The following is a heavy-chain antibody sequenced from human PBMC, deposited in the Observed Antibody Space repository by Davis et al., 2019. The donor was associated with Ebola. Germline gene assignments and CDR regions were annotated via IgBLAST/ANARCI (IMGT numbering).Heavy chain of an antibody. V-gene: IGHV1-8*01. CDR2: MNPNSGNA. J-gene: IGHJ5*02. D-gene: IGHD3-9*01. CDR1: GYTFTSYD. Sequence: ASVKVSCKASGYTFTSYDINWVRQATGQGLEWMGWMNPNSGNAGYAQKFQGRVIMSRNSSISTAYMELSSLRSEDTAVYYCARSPAPPFDWLLPQGWFDPWGQGTLVTVSS. CDR3: ARSPAPPFDWLLPQGWFDP.